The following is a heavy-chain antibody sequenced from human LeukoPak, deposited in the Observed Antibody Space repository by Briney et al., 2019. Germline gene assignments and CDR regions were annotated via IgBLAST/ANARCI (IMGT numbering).Heavy chain of an antibody. V-gene: IGHV3-7*01. Sequence: GGSLRLSCAASGFTFSSYWMSWVRQAPGKGLEWVANINQDGSEKYYVDSVKGRFTISRDNAKNSLYLQMNSLRAEDTAVYYCARDKGGYYDFWSGYFGYWGQGTLVTVSS. D-gene: IGHD3-3*01. CDR1: GFTFSSYW. J-gene: IGHJ4*02. CDR3: ARDKGGYYDFWSGYFGY. CDR2: INQDGSEK.